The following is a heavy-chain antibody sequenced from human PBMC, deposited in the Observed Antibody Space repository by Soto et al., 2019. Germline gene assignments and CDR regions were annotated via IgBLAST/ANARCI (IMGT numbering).Heavy chain of an antibody. J-gene: IGHJ5*02. V-gene: IGHV4-30-2*01. CDR2: IYHSGST. CDR3: ARGGSGLRFLEWLKENWFDP. D-gene: IGHD3-3*01. CDR1: GGSISSGGYS. Sequence: SETLSLTCAVSGGSISSGGYSWSWIRQPPGKGLEWIGYIYHSGSTYYNPSLKSRVTISVDRSKNQFSLKLSSVTAADTAVYYCARGGSGLRFLEWLKENWFDPWGQGTLVTVSS.